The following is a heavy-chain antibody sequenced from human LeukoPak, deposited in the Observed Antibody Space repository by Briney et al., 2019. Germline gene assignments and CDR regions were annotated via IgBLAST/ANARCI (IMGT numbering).Heavy chain of an antibody. J-gene: IGHJ5*02. CDR2: IYTSGST. V-gene: IGHV4-4*07. D-gene: IGHD3-10*01. CDR1: GGSISSYY. CDR3: ARDRGSGTLNNWFDP. Sequence: TSETLSLTCTVSGGSISSYYWSWIRQPAGKGLEWIGRIYTSGSTKYNPSLKSRVTISVDTSKSQFSLKLTSVTAADTAVYYCARDRGSGTLNNWFDPWGQGTLVTVSS.